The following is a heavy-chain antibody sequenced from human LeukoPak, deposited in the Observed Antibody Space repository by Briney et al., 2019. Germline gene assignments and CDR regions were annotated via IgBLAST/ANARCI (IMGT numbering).Heavy chain of an antibody. J-gene: IGHJ4*02. CDR2: VSGSGGST. V-gene: IGHV3-23*01. Sequence: PGGSLRLSCAASGFTFSSYAMSWVRQAPGKGLEWVSAVSGSGGSTYYADSVKGRFTISRDNSKNTLYLQMNSLRAEDTAVYYCAKQVAAAGDFYFDYWGQGTLVTVSS. D-gene: IGHD6-13*01. CDR3: AKQVAAAGDFYFDY. CDR1: GFTFSSYA.